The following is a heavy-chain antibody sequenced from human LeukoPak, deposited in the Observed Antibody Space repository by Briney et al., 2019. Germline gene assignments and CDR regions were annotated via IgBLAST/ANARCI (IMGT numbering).Heavy chain of an antibody. CDR1: GFTFSSYS. J-gene: IGHJ4*02. CDR3: ARGSIGAPHHFDY. D-gene: IGHD3-10*01. V-gene: IGHV3-48*01. Sequence: GGSLRLSCAASGFTFSSYSMNWVRQAPGKGLEWVSYISSSSSTMYYADSVKGRFSISRDNAKNSLYLQMNSLRAEDTAVYYCARGSIGAPHHFDYWGQGTLVTVSS. CDR2: ISSSSSTM.